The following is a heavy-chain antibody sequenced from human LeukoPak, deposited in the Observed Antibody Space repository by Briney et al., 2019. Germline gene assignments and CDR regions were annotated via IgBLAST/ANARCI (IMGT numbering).Heavy chain of an antibody. CDR1: GYTFNNYH. CDR3: ATGSHGGGDF. V-gene: IGHV1-69*13. CDR2: IIPVFGSP. D-gene: IGHD3-16*01. J-gene: IGHJ4*02. Sequence: ASVKVSCKASGYTFNNYHVHWVRQAPGQGLEWLGAIIPVFGSPNYAQKFQGRLTIMADESTSTVYMELHSLTPNDTAVFYCATGSHGGGDFWGQGTLVIVSS.